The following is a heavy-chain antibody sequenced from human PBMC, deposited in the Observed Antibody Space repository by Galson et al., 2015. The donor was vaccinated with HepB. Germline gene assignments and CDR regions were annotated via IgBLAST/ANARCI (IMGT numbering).Heavy chain of an antibody. Sequence: SLRLSCAASGFTFSTYSMNWVRQAPGKGLEWVSYISSSTIYYADSVKGRFTISRDNARNSLYLQMNSLRAEDTAVYYCARSRLDFWSGYDYYMDVWGKGTTVTVSS. J-gene: IGHJ6*03. CDR3: ARSRLDFWSGYDYYMDV. D-gene: IGHD3-3*01. V-gene: IGHV3-48*01. CDR2: ISSSTI. CDR1: GFTFSTYS.